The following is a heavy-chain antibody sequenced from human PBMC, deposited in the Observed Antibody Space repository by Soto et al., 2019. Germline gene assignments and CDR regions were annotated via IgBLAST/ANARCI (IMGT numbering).Heavy chain of an antibody. D-gene: IGHD5-12*01. V-gene: IGHV4-31*03. J-gene: IGHJ4*02. CDR3: ARDLRGYSRYDYLDY. Sequence: SETLSLTCTVSGGNISSGGYYWSWIRQHPGKGLEWVGYSYYTGSTYYNPSLKSRVTISVDASKNQLSLRLASVTAADTAVYYCARDLRGYSRYDYLDYWGQGIPVTVSS. CDR1: GGNISSGGYY. CDR2: SYYTGST.